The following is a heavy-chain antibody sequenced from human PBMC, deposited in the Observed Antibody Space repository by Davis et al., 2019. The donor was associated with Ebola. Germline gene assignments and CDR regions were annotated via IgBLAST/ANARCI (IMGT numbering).Heavy chain of an antibody. Sequence: ASVKVSCKASGYTFTSYGISWVRQAPGQGLEWMGWITAHNGNTKYAQKVQGRVTMTTDTSTSTAYLDLRSLTSDDTAVYYCARGTTVTTDPYYYYMDVWGKGTRVTVSS. J-gene: IGHJ6*03. V-gene: IGHV1-18*04. CDR1: GYTFTSYG. CDR3: ARGTTVTTDPYYYYMDV. D-gene: IGHD4-11*01. CDR2: ITAHNGNT.